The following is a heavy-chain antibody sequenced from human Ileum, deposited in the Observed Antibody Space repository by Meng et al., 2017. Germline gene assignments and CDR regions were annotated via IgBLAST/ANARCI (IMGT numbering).Heavy chain of an antibody. CDR3: TRGYSGNYGKFDP. CDR1: GLTLSNDW. V-gene: IGHV3-74*01. Sequence: VESGVGLVKPGGSLWSSCVASGLTLSNDWMHWVRQAPGKGLVWVSRINSDGSSTYYADSVKGRLTISRDNAKNTVYLQMNSLRDEDTAVYYCTRGYSGNYGKFDPWGQGTLVTVSS. J-gene: IGHJ5*02. D-gene: IGHD1-26*01. CDR2: INSDGSST.